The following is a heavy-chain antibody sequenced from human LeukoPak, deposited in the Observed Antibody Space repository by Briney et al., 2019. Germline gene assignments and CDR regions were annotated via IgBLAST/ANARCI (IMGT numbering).Heavy chain of an antibody. V-gene: IGHV4-59*08. CDR2: IYYSGST. Sequence: SETLSLTCTVSGGSISSYYWSWIRQPPGKGLEWIGYIYYSGSTNYNPSLKSRVTISVDTSKNQFSLKLSSVTAADTAVYYCARGEAAAETGAFDIWGQGTMVTVSS. D-gene: IGHD6-13*01. CDR3: ARGEAAAETGAFDI. J-gene: IGHJ3*02. CDR1: GGSISSYY.